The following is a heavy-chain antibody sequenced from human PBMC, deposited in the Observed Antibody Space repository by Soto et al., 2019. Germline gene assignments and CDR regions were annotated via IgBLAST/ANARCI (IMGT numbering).Heavy chain of an antibody. V-gene: IGHV3-23*01. D-gene: IGHD3-22*01. CDR2: ISGSGGST. CDR3: AKDLTYYYDSSGYYDY. CDR1: GFTFSSYA. J-gene: IGHJ4*02. Sequence: GGSLRLSCAASGFTFSSYAMSWVRQAPGKGLEWVSAISGSGGSTYYADSVKGRFTISRDNSKNTLYLQMNSLRAEDTAVYYCAKDLTYYYDSSGYYDYWGQGTLVTVSS.